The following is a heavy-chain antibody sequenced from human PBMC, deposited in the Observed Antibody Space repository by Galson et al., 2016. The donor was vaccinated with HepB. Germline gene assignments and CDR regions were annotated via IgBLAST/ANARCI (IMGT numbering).Heavy chain of an antibody. CDR1: GDSVSSSRAA. CDR3: ARDRGYSYGSTFDF. CDR2: TYYRSKWYN. J-gene: IGHJ4*02. D-gene: IGHD5-18*01. V-gene: IGHV6-1*01. Sequence: CAISGDSVSSSRAAWNWIRQSPSRGLGWLGRTYYRSKWYNDYALSVKGRITINPDTSKNQFSLQLNSVTPEDTAVYYCARDRGYSYGSTFDFWGQGTLVTVSS.